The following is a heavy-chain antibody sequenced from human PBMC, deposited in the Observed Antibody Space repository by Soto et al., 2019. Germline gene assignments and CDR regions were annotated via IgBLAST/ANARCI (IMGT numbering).Heavy chain of an antibody. Sequence: GESLKISCKGSGYSFTSYWIGWVRQMPGKGLEWMGIIYPGDSDTRYSPSFQGQVTISADKSISTAYLQWSSLKASDTAMYYCARHGAGDYSSSWSPHFDYWGQGTLVTVSS. CDR2: IYPGDSDT. V-gene: IGHV5-51*01. D-gene: IGHD6-13*01. CDR1: GYSFTSYW. CDR3: ARHGAGDYSSSWSPHFDY. J-gene: IGHJ4*02.